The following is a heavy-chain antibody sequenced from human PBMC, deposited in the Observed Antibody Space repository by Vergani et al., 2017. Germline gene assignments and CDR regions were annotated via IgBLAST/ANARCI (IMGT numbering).Heavy chain of an antibody. CDR3: ATPHTVTTGGMEV. J-gene: IGHJ6*02. Sequence: EVQLVLSGAEVKKPGATMKISCKVSGYTFIDHYMHWVKQAPGKGLEWMGLVDPEDGETIYAEKFKGRVTIAADTFTDTAHLELSSLRSEDTAVYYCATPHTVTTGGMEVWGQGTMVIVSS. V-gene: IGHV1-69-2*01. CDR1: GYTFIDHY. CDR2: VDPEDGET. D-gene: IGHD4-17*01.